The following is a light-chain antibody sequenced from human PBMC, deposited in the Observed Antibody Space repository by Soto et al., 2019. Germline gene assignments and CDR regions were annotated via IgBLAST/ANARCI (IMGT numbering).Light chain of an antibody. Sequence: QSALTQPASVSGSPGQSITISCTGSSSDVGAYNYVSWYQQHPGKAPRLMIYEVTNRPSGVSNLFSGSKSGNTASLTISGLRDEDEGDYYCSSYTSGSTLVVFGGGTKLTVL. CDR2: EVT. CDR1: SSDVGAYNY. J-gene: IGLJ2*01. CDR3: SSYTSGSTLVV. V-gene: IGLV2-14*01.